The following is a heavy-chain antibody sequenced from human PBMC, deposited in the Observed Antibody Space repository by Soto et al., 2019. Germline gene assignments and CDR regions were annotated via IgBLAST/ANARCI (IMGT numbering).Heavy chain of an antibody. CDR3: ARDRSSGLTGHYFYY. D-gene: IGHD3-22*01. V-gene: IGHV3-33*01. CDR2: IWYDGSNK. J-gene: IGHJ4*02. Sequence: QVQLVESGGGVVQTGRSLRLSCAASGFTFSSYGMHWVRQAPGKGLGWVAVIWYDGSNKYYADSVKGRFTISRDNSKNTQYLQMTSLRAEDTAVYYCARDRSSGLTGHYFYYWGQGNLVTVSS. CDR1: GFTFSSYG.